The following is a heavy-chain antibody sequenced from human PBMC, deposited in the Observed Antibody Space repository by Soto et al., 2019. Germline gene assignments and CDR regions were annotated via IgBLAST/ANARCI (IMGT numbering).Heavy chain of an antibody. CDR1: GYIFTGYY. CDR2: ITPNSGGT. D-gene: IGHD3-22*01. J-gene: IGHJ5*02. V-gene: IGHV1-2*02. Sequence: GASVKVSCKASGYIFTGYYMHWVRQAPGQGLEWMGWITPNSGGTNYAQKFRGRVTMTRDTSISTVYMELSRLGSDDTAVYYCARSLSPXDFDYHDSDYFYSWFGPWGQGTPVTVSS. CDR3: ARSLSPXDFDYHDSDYFYSWFGP.